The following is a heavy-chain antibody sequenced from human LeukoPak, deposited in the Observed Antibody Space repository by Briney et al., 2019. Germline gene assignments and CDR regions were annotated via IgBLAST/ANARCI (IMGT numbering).Heavy chain of an antibody. CDR2: IRYDGSNK. V-gene: IGHV3-30*02. CDR3: AKVAPKHYYDSSGYYCDY. Sequence: PGGSLRLSCAASGFTFSNFGMHWVRQAPGKGLEWVAFIRYDGSNKYYADSVKGRFTISRDNSKNTLYLQMNSLRAEDTAVYYCAKVAPKHYYDSSGYYCDYWGQGTLVTVSS. J-gene: IGHJ4*02. CDR1: GFTFSNFG. D-gene: IGHD3-22*01.